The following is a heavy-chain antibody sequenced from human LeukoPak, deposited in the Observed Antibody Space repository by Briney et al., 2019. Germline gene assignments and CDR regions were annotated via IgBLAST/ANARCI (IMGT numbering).Heavy chain of an antibody. CDR2: IWNDGSHK. D-gene: IGHD3-10*01. V-gene: IGHV3-33*01. CDR3: ARDSMVRGVTSHDY. Sequence: GGSLRLSCAASGFTFSAYGMHWVRQAPGKGLEWVGIIWNDGSHKYYGDSVKGRFTISRDNAKNSLYLQMNSLRAEDTAVYYCARDSMVRGVTSHDYWGQGTLVTVSS. CDR1: GFTFSAYG. J-gene: IGHJ4*02.